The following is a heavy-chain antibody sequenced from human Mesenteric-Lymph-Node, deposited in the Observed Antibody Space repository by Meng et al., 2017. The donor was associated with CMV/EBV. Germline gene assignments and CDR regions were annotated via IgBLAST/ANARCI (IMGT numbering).Heavy chain of an antibody. CDR1: SDSRSDNY. CDR2: VYHSGTT. Sequence: SETLSLTCTVSSDSRSDNYWSWVRQAPGKGLEWIGYVYHSGTTNYNPSLKSRVSIGLDSSKRHLSLSLNSVTSADSAVYFCAKASTTVRGIIVPYHYVMDVWGQGTTVTVSS. V-gene: IGHV4-59*01. J-gene: IGHJ6*02. CDR3: AKASTTVRGIIVPYHYVMDV. D-gene: IGHD3-10*01.